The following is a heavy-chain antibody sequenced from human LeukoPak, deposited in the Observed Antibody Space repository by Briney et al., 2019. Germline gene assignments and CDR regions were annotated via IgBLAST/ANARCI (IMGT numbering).Heavy chain of an antibody. CDR3: ARDRDYAFDS. CDR1: GFTFSIYS. V-gene: IGHV3-48*02. Sequence: GGSLRFSCAASGFTFSIYSMNWVRQAPGKGLEWVSYIGGTHSNIYYADSVKGRFTISRDDAKNSLYLQMNSLRDEDTAVYYCARDRDYAFDSWGQGTLVTVS. J-gene: IGHJ4*02. CDR2: IGGTHSNI. D-gene: IGHD4-17*01.